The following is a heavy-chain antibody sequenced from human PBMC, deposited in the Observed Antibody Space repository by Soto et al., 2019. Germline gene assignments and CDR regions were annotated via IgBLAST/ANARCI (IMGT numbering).Heavy chain of an antibody. CDR1: GFTFSSYG. V-gene: IGHV3-33*01. CDR2: IWYDGSNK. J-gene: IGHJ5*02. D-gene: IGHD6-13*01. Sequence: SLRLSCAASGFTFSSYGMHWVRQAPGKGLEWVAVIWYDGSNKYYADSVKGRFTISRDNSKNTLYLQMNSPRAEDTAVYYCARDPFAQQLDTPMRVGWFDPWGQGTLVTVSS. CDR3: ARDPFAQQLDTPMRVGWFDP.